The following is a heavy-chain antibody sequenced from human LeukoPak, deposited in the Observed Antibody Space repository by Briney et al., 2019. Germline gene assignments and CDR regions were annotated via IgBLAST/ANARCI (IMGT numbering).Heavy chain of an antibody. V-gene: IGHV4-38-2*02. J-gene: IGHJ4*02. Sequence: SETLSLTCTVSGYSINSNYYWGLRRQPRGKGLGWVGIIYHRGSTYYNPSLKSRVTISVDTSKDQFSLKLSSVTAADTAVYYCAREGYCSSISCYLVYWGQGTLVTVSS. CDR2: IYHRGST. CDR3: AREGYCSSISCYLVY. CDR1: GYSINSNYY. D-gene: IGHD2-2*01.